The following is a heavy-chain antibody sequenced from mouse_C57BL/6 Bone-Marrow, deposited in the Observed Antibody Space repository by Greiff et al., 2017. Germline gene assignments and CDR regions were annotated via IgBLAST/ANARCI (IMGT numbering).Heavy chain of an antibody. CDR2: ISSGSSTI. Sequence: VMLVESGGGLVKPGGSLKLSCAASGFTFSDYGMHWVRQAPEKGLAWVAYISSGSSTIYYADTVKGRFTLSRDNAKNTLFLQMTSLRSEDTAMSSCARRGDPLNYFDYWGQGTTLTVSS. CDR3: ARRGDPLNYFDY. J-gene: IGHJ2*01. CDR1: GFTFSDYG. V-gene: IGHV5-17*01. D-gene: IGHD3-3*01.